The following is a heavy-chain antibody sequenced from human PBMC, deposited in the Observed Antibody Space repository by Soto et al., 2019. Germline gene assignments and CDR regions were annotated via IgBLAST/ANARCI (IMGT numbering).Heavy chain of an antibody. V-gene: IGHV4-4*07. CDR3: ARDLNFIAAATFDY. Sequence: SETLSLTCTVSGGSISSYYWSWIRQPAGKGLEWIGRIYTSGSTNYNPSLKSRVTMSVDTSKNQFSLKLSSVTAADTAVYYCARDLNFIAAATFDYWGQGTLVTVSS. CDR1: GGSISSYY. CDR2: IYTSGST. D-gene: IGHD6-13*01. J-gene: IGHJ4*02.